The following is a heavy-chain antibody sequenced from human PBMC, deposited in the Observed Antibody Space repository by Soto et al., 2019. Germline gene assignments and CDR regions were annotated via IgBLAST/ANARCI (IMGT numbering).Heavy chain of an antibody. CDR2: IYYSGST. Sequence: KASESLSLTCTVSCGSIISGGYYWSWIRQHPGKRLECIGYIYYSGSTYYNPSLKSRVTISVDTSKNQFSLKLSSVTAADTAVYYCATSPYCSSTSCYRQNWFDPRGKGNMVPV. J-gene: IGHJ5*02. CDR3: ATSPYCSSTSCYRQNWFDP. CDR1: CGSIISGGYY. D-gene: IGHD2-2*01. V-gene: IGHV4-31*03.